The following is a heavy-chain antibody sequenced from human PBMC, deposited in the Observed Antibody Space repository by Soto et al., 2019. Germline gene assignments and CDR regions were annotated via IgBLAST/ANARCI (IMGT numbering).Heavy chain of an antibody. V-gene: IGHV1-8*02. D-gene: IGHD3-10*01. CDR2: ISAYSGNT. Sequence: ASVKVSSKAPGYTFTSYGISWVRQATGQGLEWMGWISAYSGNTGYAQKFQGRVTMTRNTSISTAYMELSSLRSEDTAVYYCARAGGFGELLYYYYYMDVWGKGTTVTVSS. CDR3: ARAGGFGELLYYYYYMDV. J-gene: IGHJ6*03. CDR1: GYTFTSYG.